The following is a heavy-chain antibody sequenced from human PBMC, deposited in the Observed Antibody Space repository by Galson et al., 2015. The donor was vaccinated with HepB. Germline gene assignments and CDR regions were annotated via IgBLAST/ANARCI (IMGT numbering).Heavy chain of an antibody. V-gene: IGHV3-23*01. D-gene: IGHD2/OR15-2a*01. CDR3: VRGTTAPDY. J-gene: IGHJ4*02. Sequence: SLRLSCAACGFTFTRYGMSWVRQAPGKGLECVSAISRGGDTSDYADSVQGRFTVSIDSSTNTLYLQMNGLRADDPAIYYCVRGTTAPDYWGQGTLVTVSS. CDR1: GFTFTRYG. CDR2: ISRGGDTS.